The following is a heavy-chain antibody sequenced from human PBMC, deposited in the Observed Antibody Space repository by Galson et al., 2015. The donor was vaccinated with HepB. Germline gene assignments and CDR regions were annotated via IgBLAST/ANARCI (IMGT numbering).Heavy chain of an antibody. Sequence: SLRLSCAASGFTFSSYSMNWVRQAPGKGLEWVSSISSSSSYIYYADSVKGRFTISRDNAKNSLYLQMNSLRAEDTAVYYCARGATTITHYYYGMDVWGQGTTVTVSS. J-gene: IGHJ6*02. V-gene: IGHV3-21*01. CDR1: GFTFSSYS. CDR3: ARGATTITHYYYGMDV. CDR2: ISSSSSYI. D-gene: IGHD5-12*01.